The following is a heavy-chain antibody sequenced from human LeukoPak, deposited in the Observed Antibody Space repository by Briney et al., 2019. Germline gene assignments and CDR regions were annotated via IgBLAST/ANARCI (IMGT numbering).Heavy chain of an antibody. CDR1: GYSISSGYY. V-gene: IGHV4-38-2*02. J-gene: IGHJ4*02. CDR2: IYHSGST. Sequence: PSETLSLTCTVSGYSISSGYYWGWIRQPPGKGLEWIGSIYHSGSTYYNPSLKSRVTISVDTPKNQFSLKLSSVTAADTAVYYCARSAELYYFDYWGQGSLVTVSS. CDR3: ARSAELYYFDY. D-gene: IGHD1-1*01.